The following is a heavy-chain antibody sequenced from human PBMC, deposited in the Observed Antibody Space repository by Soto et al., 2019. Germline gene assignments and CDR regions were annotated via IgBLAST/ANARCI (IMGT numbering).Heavy chain of an antibody. CDR1: GFTFSSYSMN. CDR2: IYYSGST. Sequence: GSLRLSCAASGFTFSSYSMNWVRQAPGKGLEWIGSIYYSGSTYYNPSLKSRVTISVDTSKNQFSLKLSSVTAADTAVYYCASPGGLSSSSEVDVWGQGTTVTVSS. D-gene: IGHD6-13*01. V-gene: IGHV4-59*05. CDR3: ASPGGLSSSSEVDV. J-gene: IGHJ6*02.